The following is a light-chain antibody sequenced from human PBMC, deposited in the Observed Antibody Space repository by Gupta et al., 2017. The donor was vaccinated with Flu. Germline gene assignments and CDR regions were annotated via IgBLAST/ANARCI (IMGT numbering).Light chain of an antibody. CDR3: QQSDTAPYT. Sequence: DIQMTQSPSSLSAPIGDRVTITCRASQSMSHFLNWYQQKPGTAPKLLIYDASSLQSGIPSRFSGSGSETDFTLTISSLQPEDFATYYCQQSDTAPYTFGQWTKVEIK. CDR2: DAS. J-gene: IGKJ2*01. V-gene: IGKV1-39*01. CDR1: QSMSHF.